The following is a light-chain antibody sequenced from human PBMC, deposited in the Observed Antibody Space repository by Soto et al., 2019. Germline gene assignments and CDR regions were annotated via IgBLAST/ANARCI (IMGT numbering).Light chain of an antibody. Sequence: DIQITQSPSSVSASVGDRVTITCRASQGISNYLAWYQQKPGKVPKLLIYAASTLQSGVPSRFSGSGSGTDFTLTISSLQPEDVATYYCQKYNSAPTFGQGTIVDVK. CDR3: QKYNSAPT. CDR1: QGISNY. V-gene: IGKV1-27*01. CDR2: AAS. J-gene: IGKJ1*01.